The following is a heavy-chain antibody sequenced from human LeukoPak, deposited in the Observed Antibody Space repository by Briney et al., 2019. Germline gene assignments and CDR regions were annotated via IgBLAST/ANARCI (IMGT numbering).Heavy chain of an antibody. CDR1: GYTFTNYW. J-gene: IGHJ3*02. Sequence: GESLKISCKASGYTFTNYWIGWVRQMPGKGLEWIGIIYPGDSDTRYSPSFQGQVIISADRSITTAYLQWSSLKASDTAMYYCARGPRGMTRNAFDIWGQGTLVIVSS. V-gene: IGHV5-51*01. D-gene: IGHD1-14*01. CDR2: IYPGDSDT. CDR3: ARGPRGMTRNAFDI.